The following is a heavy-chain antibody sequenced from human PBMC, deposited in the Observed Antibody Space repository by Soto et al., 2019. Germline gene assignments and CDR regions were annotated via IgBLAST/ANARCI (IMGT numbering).Heavy chain of an antibody. CDR1: GDSVSSGPYY. Sequence: SETLSLTCPVSGDSVSSGPYYWGWIRQPPGRGLGWIGSMYYSGSTFFNPSLRSRVTMSADTSRNLLSLKLRSVTAADTALYYCARHTLLASKDWFDPWGHGTLVTVS. J-gene: IGHJ5*02. CDR2: MYYSGST. V-gene: IGHV4-39*01. CDR3: ARHTLLASKDWFDP. D-gene: IGHD3-10*01.